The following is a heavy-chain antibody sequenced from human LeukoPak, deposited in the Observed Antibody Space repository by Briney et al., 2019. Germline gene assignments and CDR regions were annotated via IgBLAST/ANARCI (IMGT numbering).Heavy chain of an antibody. CDR3: AREGSLIEAAAGTPGYFDY. D-gene: IGHD6-13*01. CDR2: ISYDGSNK. Sequence: GRSLRLSCAASGFTFSSYAMHWVRQAPGKGLEWVAVISYDGSNKYYADSVKGRFTISRDNSKNTLFLQMNSLRAEDTAVYYCAREGSLIEAAAGTPGYFDYWGQGTLVTVSS. J-gene: IGHJ4*02. V-gene: IGHV3-30-3*01. CDR1: GFTFSSYA.